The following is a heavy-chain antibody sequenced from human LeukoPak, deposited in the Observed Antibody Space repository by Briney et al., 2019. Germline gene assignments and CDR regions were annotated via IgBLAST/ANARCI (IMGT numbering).Heavy chain of an antibody. D-gene: IGHD3-3*01. J-gene: IGHJ4*02. CDR2: IYYSGST. CDR1: GGSVSSGSYY. CDR3: ARDASVPEWSGYVWGVYDY. Sequence: PSETLSLTCTVSGGSVSSGSYYWSWIRQPPGKGLEWIGYIYYSGSTNYNPSLKSRVTISVDTSKNQFSLKLSSVTAADTAVYYCARDASVPEWSGYVWGVYDYWGQGTLVTVSS. V-gene: IGHV4-61*01.